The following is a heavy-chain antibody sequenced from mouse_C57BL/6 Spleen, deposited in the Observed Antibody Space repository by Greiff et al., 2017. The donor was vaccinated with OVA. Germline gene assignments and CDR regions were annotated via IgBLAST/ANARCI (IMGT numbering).Heavy chain of an antibody. CDR3: ARRYFDV. J-gene: IGHJ1*03. V-gene: IGHV5-17*01. Sequence: EVKLMESGGGLVKPGGSLKLSCAASGFTFSDYGMHWVRQAPEKGLEWVAYISSGSSTIYYADTVKGRFTISRDNAKNTLFLQMNSLRSEDTAMYYCARRYFDVWGTGTTVTVSS. CDR2: ISSGSSTI. CDR1: GFTFSDYG.